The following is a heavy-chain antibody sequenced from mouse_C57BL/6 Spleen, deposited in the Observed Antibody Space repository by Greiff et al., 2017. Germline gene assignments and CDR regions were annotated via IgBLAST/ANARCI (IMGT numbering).Heavy chain of an antibody. J-gene: IGHJ2*01. D-gene: IGHD3-2*02. CDR1: GFTFSSYT. CDR2: ISGGGGNT. Sequence: EVKLQESGGGLVKPGGSLKLSCAASGFTFSSYTMSWVRQTPERRLEWVATISGGGGNTYYPDSGKGRFTITRDNAKNTLYLQMSSLRSEDTALYYCARHKAACFDYWGQGTTLTVSA. CDR3: ARHKAACFDY. V-gene: IGHV5-9*01.